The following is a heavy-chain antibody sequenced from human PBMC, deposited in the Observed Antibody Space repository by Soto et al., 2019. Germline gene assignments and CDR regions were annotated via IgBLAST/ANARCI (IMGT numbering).Heavy chain of an antibody. J-gene: IGHJ5*02. CDR3: ARGRLARWFDP. V-gene: IGHV4-34*01. Sequence: SETLSLTCAVYGGSFSGYYWSWIRQPPGKGLEWIGEINHSGSTNYNPSLKSRVTISVDTSKNQFSLKLSSVTAAGTAVYYCARGRLARWFDPWGQGTLVTVSS. CDR2: INHSGST. CDR1: GGSFSGYY.